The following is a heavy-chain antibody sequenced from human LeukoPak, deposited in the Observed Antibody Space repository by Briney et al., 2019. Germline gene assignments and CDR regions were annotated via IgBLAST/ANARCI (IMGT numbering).Heavy chain of an antibody. CDR3: ARAPMITFGGVIGLFDY. D-gene: IGHD3-16*02. J-gene: IGHJ4*02. Sequence: SETLSLTCTVSGYSISSGYYWGWIRQPPGKGLEWIGSIYHSGSTYYNPSLKSRVTISVDTSKNQFSLKLSSVTAADTAVYYCARAPMITFGGVIGLFDYWGQGTLVTVSS. CDR1: GYSISSGYY. V-gene: IGHV4-38-2*02. CDR2: IYHSGST.